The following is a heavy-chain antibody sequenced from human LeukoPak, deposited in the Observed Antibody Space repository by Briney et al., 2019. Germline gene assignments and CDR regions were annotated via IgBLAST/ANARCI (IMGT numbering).Heavy chain of an antibody. CDR1: GFTFSSYE. CDR2: ISSSGSTI. CDR3: AGQPPTYYQDSSGYHAYYYFMDV. Sequence: PGGSLRLSCAASGFTFSSYEMNWVRQAPGKGLEWVSYISSSGSTIYYADSVKGRFTISRDNAKNSLYLQMNSLRAEDTAVYYCAGQPPTYYQDSSGYHAYYYFMDVWGTGTAVTISS. D-gene: IGHD3-22*01. V-gene: IGHV3-48*03. J-gene: IGHJ6*03.